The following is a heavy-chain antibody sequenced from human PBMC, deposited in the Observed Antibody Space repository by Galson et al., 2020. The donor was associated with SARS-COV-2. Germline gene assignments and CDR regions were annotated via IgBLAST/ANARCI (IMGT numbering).Heavy chain of an antibody. CDR2: IWDDGSNK. CDR3: ARGGNSHAFDI. J-gene: IGHJ3*02. CDR1: GFSFSTYG. D-gene: IGHD3-16*01. Sequence: TGGSLRLSCEASGFSFSTYGMDWVRQAPGKGLEWVAAIWDDGSNKYYADSVKGRFTISRDNSKNTLYLQMNSLRADDTAVYYCARGGNSHAFDIWGHGTMVTVSS. V-gene: IGHV3-33*01.